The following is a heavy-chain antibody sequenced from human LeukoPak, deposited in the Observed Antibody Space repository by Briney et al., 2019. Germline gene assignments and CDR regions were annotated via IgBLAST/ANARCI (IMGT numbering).Heavy chain of an antibody. CDR2: IYYSGST. Sequence: SETLSLTCTVSGGSISSYYWSWIRQPPGKGLEWIGYIYYSGSTYYNPSLKSRVTISVDTSKNQFSLKLSSVTAADTAVYYCARFHSSSSEHAFDIWGQGTMVTVSS. CDR1: GGSISSYY. J-gene: IGHJ3*02. D-gene: IGHD6-6*01. CDR3: ARFHSSSSEHAFDI. V-gene: IGHV4-59*08.